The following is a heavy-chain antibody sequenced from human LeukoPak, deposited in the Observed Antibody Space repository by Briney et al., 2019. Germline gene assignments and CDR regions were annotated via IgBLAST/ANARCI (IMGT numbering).Heavy chain of an antibody. D-gene: IGHD6-19*01. CDR3: ATNYTAVSAFDS. CDR2: IQTSGST. J-gene: IGHJ4*02. Sequence: PSETLSLTCTVSGGSINSYYWNWIRQPAGKGLEWIGHIQTSGSTKYNPSLKSRVTMSIDTSKNQFSPNLYSVTAADTAVYYCATNYTAVSAFDSWGQGTLVTVSS. V-gene: IGHV4-4*07. CDR1: GGSINSYY.